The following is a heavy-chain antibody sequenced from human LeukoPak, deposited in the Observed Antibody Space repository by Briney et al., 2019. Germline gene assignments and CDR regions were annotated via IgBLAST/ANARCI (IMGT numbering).Heavy chain of an antibody. D-gene: IGHD5-24*01. CDR3: ARDFGGDGYNS. CDR2: IWFDESNK. V-gene: IGHV3-33*01. J-gene: IGHJ4*02. Sequence: AAGSLRLSCVASGFTFSDYGMHWVRQAPGKGLEWVAVIWFDESNKYYADSVKGRFTISRDNSKNTLYLQMNSLRVEDTAVYYCARDFGGDGYNSWGQGTLVTVSS. CDR1: GFTFSDYG.